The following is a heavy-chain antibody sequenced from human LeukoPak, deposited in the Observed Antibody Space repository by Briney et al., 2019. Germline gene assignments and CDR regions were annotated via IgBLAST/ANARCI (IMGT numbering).Heavy chain of an antibody. J-gene: IGHJ5*02. CDR1: GFPFDDYA. CDR2: INWDGGST. CDR3: ARDLYAGTVNWFDP. V-gene: IGHV3-20*04. Sequence: GGSLRLSCAASGFPFDDYAMTWVRQAPGRGLEWVSRINWDGGSTTYADSVKGRFTISRDNAKNSLFLRMNSLRAEDTALYFCARDLYAGTVNWFDPRGQGTLVTVSS. D-gene: IGHD6-13*01.